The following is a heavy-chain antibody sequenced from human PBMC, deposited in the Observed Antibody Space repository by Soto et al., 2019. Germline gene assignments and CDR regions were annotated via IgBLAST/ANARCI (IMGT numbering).Heavy chain of an antibody. Sequence: QVQLVQSGAEVKKPGASVKVSCKASGYTFTSYGISWVRQAPGQGLEGMGWISAYNGNTNYAQKLQGSVTMTTETSTSTAYMKLRSLRSDDTAVYYCARDSRLDYGDPYYYYYGMDVWGQGTTVTVSS. CDR2: ISAYNGNT. CDR3: ARDSRLDYGDPYYYYYGMDV. CDR1: GYTFTSYG. V-gene: IGHV1-18*01. D-gene: IGHD4-17*01. J-gene: IGHJ6*02.